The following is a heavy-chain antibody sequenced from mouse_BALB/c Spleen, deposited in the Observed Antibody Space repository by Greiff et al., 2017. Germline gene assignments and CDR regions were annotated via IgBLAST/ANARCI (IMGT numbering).Heavy chain of an antibody. CDR3: ARTGTDY. Sequence: EVMLVESGGGLVQPGGSRKLSCAASGFTFSSFGMHWVRQAPEKGLEWVAYISSGSSTIYYADTVKGRFTISRDNPENTLFLQLTSLMSEDTAMYYCARTGTDYWGQGTTLTVSS. CDR1: GFTFSSFG. V-gene: IGHV5-17*02. D-gene: IGHD4-1*01. CDR2: ISSGSSTI. J-gene: IGHJ2*01.